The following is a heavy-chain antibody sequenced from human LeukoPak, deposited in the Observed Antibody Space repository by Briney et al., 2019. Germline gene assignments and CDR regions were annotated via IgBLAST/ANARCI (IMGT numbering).Heavy chain of an antibody. CDR2: INWNGVST. J-gene: IGHJ3*01. CDR3: ARSRGLTTVYYDAFDV. V-gene: IGHV3-20*04. CDR1: GFIFSSYE. D-gene: IGHD3-10*01. Sequence: GGSLRLSCAASGFIFSSYEMSWVRQAPGKGLEWVSGINWNGVSTAYADSVKGRFTISRDNAKNSLYLQMNSLRAEDTALYYCARSRGLTTVYYDAFDVWGQGTMVTVSS.